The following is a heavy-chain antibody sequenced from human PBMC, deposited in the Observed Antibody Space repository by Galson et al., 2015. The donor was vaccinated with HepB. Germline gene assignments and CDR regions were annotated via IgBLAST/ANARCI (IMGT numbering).Heavy chain of an antibody. D-gene: IGHD3-3*01. CDR1: GYSFTSYW. Sequence: QSGAEVKKPGESLRISCKGSGYSFTSYWISWVRQMPGKGLEWMGRIDPSDSYTNYSPSFQGHVTISADKSISTAYLQWSSLKASDTAMYYCASSSFSDLRFLEWPDAFDIWGQGTMVTVSS. CDR3: ASSSFSDLRFLEWPDAFDI. CDR2: IDPSDSYT. J-gene: IGHJ3*02. V-gene: IGHV5-10-1*01.